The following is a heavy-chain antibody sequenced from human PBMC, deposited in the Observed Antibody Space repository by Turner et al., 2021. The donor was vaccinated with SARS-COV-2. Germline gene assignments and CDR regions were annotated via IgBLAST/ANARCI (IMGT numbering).Heavy chain of an antibody. Sequence: QVQLQGSGPGLVKPSETLSLTCTVSGGSVSTGGHYWSWIRQRPGEGLEWIGFVHYSGRTDYTPSLKGRVTMSLNPSKAQFSLRLSSATAAETAVYYCASFKFGELWSYYFDRWGQGTQVTVAS. V-gene: IGHV4-31*03. J-gene: IGHJ5*02. D-gene: IGHD3-10*01. CDR1: GGSVSTGGHY. CDR2: VHYSGRT. CDR3: ASFKFGELWSYYFDR.